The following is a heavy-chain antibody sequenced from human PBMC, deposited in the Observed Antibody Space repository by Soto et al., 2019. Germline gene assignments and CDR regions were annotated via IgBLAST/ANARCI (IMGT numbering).Heavy chain of an antibody. V-gene: IGHV4-34*01. D-gene: IGHD1-26*01. CDR3: ARGRYPREVGAMKPSN. Sequence: SETLSLTCAVPGGSSSGWYWTWIRQSPVKGLEWIGEISSGSTNYNPSLKSRVTISADMSKNQFSLKLTSVTAADTAIYYRARGRYPREVGAMKPSNWGQAT. CDR2: ISSGST. CDR1: GGSSSGWY. J-gene: IGHJ4*02.